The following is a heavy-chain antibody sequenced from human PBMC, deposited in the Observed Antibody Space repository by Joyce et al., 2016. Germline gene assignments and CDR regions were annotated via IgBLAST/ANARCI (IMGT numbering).Heavy chain of an antibody. Sequence: QVQLQESGPGLVKPSQTLSLTCTVSGGSISNGAFYWSWIRQPPGKGLEWICYIYQNGSPYYTPSRKSRLSLSLETPKTQFSLKLTSVTAADTAVYYCATGAIAAAGTLEAFDIWGQGTMVPVTS. CDR2: IYQNGSP. V-gene: IGHV4-31*03. CDR3: ATGAIAAAGTLEAFDI. CDR1: GGSISNGAFY. D-gene: IGHD6-13*01. J-gene: IGHJ3*02.